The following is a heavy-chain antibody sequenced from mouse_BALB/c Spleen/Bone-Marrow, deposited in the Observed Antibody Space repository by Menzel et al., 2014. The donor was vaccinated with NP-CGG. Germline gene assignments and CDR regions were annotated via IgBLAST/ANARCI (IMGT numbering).Heavy chain of an antibody. V-gene: IGHV1S81*02. CDR1: GHTFTSYW. Sequence: QVQLKESGAELVKPGASVKLSCKASGHTFTSYWMHWVKQRPGQGLEWIGEINPSNGRTNYNEKFKSKATLTVDKSSSTAYMQLSSLTSEDSAVYYCARCYYGNYFDYWGQGTTLTVSS. CDR2: INPSNGRT. J-gene: IGHJ2*01. D-gene: IGHD2-1*01. CDR3: ARCYYGNYFDY.